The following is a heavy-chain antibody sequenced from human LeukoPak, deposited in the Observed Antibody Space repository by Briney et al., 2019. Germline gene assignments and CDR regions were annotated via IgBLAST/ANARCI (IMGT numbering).Heavy chain of an antibody. CDR2: ISGSGGST. Sequence: GGSLRLSCTASGFTFGDYAMSWVRQAPGKGLEWVSAISGSGGSTYYADSVKGRFTISRDNSKNTLYLQMNSLRAEDTAVYYCAKARRGYYYDSSGYSPAFDIWGQGTMVTVSS. CDR1: GFTFGDYA. CDR3: AKARRGYYYDSSGYSPAFDI. D-gene: IGHD3-22*01. V-gene: IGHV3-23*01. J-gene: IGHJ3*02.